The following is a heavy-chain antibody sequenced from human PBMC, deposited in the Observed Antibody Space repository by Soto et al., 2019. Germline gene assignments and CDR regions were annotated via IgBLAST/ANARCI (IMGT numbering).Heavy chain of an antibody. V-gene: IGHV1-69*12. CDR3: ARMRQRGGEKGFDY. D-gene: IGHD6-25*01. CDR2: IIPIFGTA. CDR1: GGTFSSYA. Sequence: QVQLVQSGAEVKKPGSSVKVSCKASGGTFSSYAISWVRQAPGQGLEWMGGIIPIFGTANYAQKFQGRVTITADESTSTAYMELSSLRSEDTAVYYCARMRQRGGEKGFDYWGQGTLVTVSS. J-gene: IGHJ4*02.